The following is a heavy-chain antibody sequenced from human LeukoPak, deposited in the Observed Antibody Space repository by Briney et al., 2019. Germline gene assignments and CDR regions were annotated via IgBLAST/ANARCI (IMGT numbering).Heavy chain of an antibody. D-gene: IGHD3-10*01. Sequence: GGSLRLSCAASGFTFRKFDMHWVRQATGKGLEWVSGIGTGGDANYAGSVRGRFAISREDAKRSLYLQMNSLRAGDTAVYYCARDRGTGFDLWGQGTLVTVSS. V-gene: IGHV3-13*01. CDR2: IGTGGDA. CDR3: ARDRGTGFDL. CDR1: GFTFRKFD. J-gene: IGHJ4*02.